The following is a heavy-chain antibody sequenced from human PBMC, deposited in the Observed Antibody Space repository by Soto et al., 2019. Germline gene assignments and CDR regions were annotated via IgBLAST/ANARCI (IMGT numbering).Heavy chain of an antibody. CDR2: IWYDGSNK. J-gene: IGHJ3*02. D-gene: IGHD3-22*01. V-gene: IGHV3-33*01. CDR1: GFTFSSYG. CDR3: ARETLYYYDGGSSHAFDI. Sequence: GGSLRLSCAASGFTFSSYGMHWVRQAPGKGLEWVAVIWYDGSNKYYADSVKGRFTISRDNSKNTLYLQMNSLRAEDTAVYYCARETLYYYDGGSSHAFDIWGQGTMVTVSS.